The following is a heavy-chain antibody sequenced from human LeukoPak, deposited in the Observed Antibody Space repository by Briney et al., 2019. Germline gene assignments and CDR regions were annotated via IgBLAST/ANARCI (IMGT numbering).Heavy chain of an antibody. CDR2: INTDNGNT. Sequence: GASVKVSCKASGYTFTSYGISWVRQAPGQRLEWMGWINTDNGNTKYPQQFQGRITSLRDTSANTVYMELSSLRSEDTAIYYCARGGSGATFDIWGQGTMVTVSS. J-gene: IGHJ3*02. D-gene: IGHD1-26*01. V-gene: IGHV1-3*04. CDR1: GYTFTSYG. CDR3: ARGGSGATFDI.